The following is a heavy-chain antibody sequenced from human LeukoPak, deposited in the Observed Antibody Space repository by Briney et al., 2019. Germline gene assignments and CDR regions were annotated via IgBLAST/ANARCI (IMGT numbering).Heavy chain of an antibody. D-gene: IGHD1-26*01. CDR2: ISTSSSYI. CDR1: EFTFSSYS. Sequence: GGSLRLSCAASEFTFSSYSMNWVRQAPGKGLEWVSSISTSSSYIYYTDSVKGRFTISRDNVKNSLYLQMNSLRAEDTAVYYCARGVGATRAYYFDYWGQGTLVTVSS. J-gene: IGHJ4*02. V-gene: IGHV3-21*01. CDR3: ARGVGATRAYYFDY.